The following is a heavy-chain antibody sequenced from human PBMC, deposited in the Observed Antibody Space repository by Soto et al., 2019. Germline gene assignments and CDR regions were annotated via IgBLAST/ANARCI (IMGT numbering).Heavy chain of an antibody. CDR1: GYTFISYA. D-gene: IGHD3-10*01. CDR3: AREGWLLDG. CDR2: VNPATGPT. J-gene: IGHJ4*02. V-gene: IGHV1-3*05. Sequence: QVQLVQSGAEERKPGASVKLSCRASGYTFISYAIHWVRQAPGQSLEWMGWVNPATGPTEYSRKFPGRVTITRDASAKTGYKAQSSLRTDDTAVEYCAREGWLLDGWRQGTLVNVSS.